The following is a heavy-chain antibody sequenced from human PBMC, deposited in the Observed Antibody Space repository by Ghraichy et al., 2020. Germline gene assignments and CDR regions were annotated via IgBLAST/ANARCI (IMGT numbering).Heavy chain of an antibody. J-gene: IGHJ4*02. V-gene: IGHV3-7*03. CDR3: ARENGDYGDYFDY. CDR1: GFIFSSYW. D-gene: IGHD4-17*01. CDR2: INQDESEK. Sequence: GGSLRLSCAASGFIFSSYWMSWVRQAPGKGLEWVANINQDESEKYYVDSVKGRFTISRDYAKKSVYLQMNSLRAEDTAVYYCARENGDYGDYFDYGGQGTLVTVSS.